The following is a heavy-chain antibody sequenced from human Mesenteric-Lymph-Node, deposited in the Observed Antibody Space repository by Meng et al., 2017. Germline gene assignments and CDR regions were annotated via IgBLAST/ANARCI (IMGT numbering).Heavy chain of an antibody. V-gene: IGHV1-24*01. D-gene: IGHD6-13*01. CDR2: FDPEDGET. CDR3: AASYSSSWYEGRYFDY. Sequence: ASVKVSCKSSGYTFSNYDINWVRQAPGKGLEWMGGFDPEDGETIYAQKFQGRVTITADKSTSTAYMELSSLRSEDTAVYYCAASYSSSWYEGRYFDYWGQGTVVTVSS. CDR1: GYTFSNYD. J-gene: IGHJ4*02.